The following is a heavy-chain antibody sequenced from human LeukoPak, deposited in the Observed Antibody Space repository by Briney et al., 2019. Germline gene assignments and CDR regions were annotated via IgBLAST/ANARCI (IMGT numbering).Heavy chain of an antibody. J-gene: IGHJ4*02. Sequence: GGSLRFSCAASGFTFSSYSMNWVRQAPGKGLEWVSSISSSSSYIYYADSVKGRFTISRDNSKNTLYLQMNSLRAEDTAVYYCAKDETIYGSGSAYYFDYWGQGTLVTVSS. CDR2: ISSSSSYI. V-gene: IGHV3-21*04. CDR3: AKDETIYGSGSAYYFDY. CDR1: GFTFSSYS. D-gene: IGHD3-10*01.